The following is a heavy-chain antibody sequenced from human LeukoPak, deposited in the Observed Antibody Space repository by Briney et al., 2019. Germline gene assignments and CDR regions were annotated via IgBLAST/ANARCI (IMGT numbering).Heavy chain of an antibody. D-gene: IGHD1-26*01. Sequence: ASVKVSCKASGYTFSGYYIHWVRQAPGQGLEWMGWINPNSGGTNYAQKSQGRVTMTRDTSISTVYMEMSRLRYDDTAVYYCARPYFQWELRYWGPGTLVTVSS. CDR3: ARPYFQWELRY. V-gene: IGHV1-2*02. J-gene: IGHJ4*02. CDR2: INPNSGGT. CDR1: GYTFSGYY.